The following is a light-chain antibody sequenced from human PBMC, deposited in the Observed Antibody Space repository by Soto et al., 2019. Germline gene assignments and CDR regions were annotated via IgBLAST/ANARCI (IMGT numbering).Light chain of an antibody. CDR3: QHYNSYSEA. J-gene: IGKJ1*01. CDR2: KAS. CDR1: QTISSW. Sequence: DIQMPQSPSTLSGSVGDRVTITCRASQTISSWWAWYQQKPGKAPKLLIYKASTLKSGVPSRFSGSGSGTEFTLTISSLQPDDFATYYCQHYNSYSEAFGQGTKVELK. V-gene: IGKV1-5*03.